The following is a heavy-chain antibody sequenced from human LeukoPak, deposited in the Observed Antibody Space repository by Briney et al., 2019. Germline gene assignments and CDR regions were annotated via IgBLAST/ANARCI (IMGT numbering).Heavy chain of an antibody. CDR3: TRSDYGGNSDYYYYYMDV. CDR2: IRSKAYGGTT. D-gene: IGHD4-23*01. V-gene: IGHV3-49*04. Sequence: GGSLRLSCTASGFTFGDYAMSWVRQAPGKGLEWVGFIRSKAYGGTTEYAASVKGRFTISRDDSKSIAYLQMNSLKTEDTAVYYCTRSDYGGNSDYYYYYMDVWGKGTTVTVSS. CDR1: GFTFGDYA. J-gene: IGHJ6*03.